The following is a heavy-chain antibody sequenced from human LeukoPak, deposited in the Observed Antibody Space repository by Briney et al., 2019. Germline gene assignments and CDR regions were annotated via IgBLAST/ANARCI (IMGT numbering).Heavy chain of an antibody. CDR3: ARDGLPTVDTAMVYYFDY. J-gene: IGHJ4*02. V-gene: IGHV3-23*01. CDR1: GFTFSSYA. Sequence: PGGSLRLSCAASGFTFSSYAMSWVRQAPGKGLEWVSAISGSGGSTYYADSVKGRFTISRDNSKNTLYLQMNSLRAEDTAVYYCARDGLPTVDTAMVYYFDYWGQGTLVTVSS. D-gene: IGHD5-18*01. CDR2: ISGSGGST.